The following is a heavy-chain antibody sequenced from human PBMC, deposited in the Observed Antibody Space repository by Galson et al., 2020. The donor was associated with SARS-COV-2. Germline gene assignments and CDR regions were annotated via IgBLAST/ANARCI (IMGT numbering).Heavy chain of an antibody. CDR3: AGELVGGLDY. V-gene: IGHV3-30*04. J-gene: IGHJ4*02. D-gene: IGHD6-19*01. CDR2: ISYDGSNK. CDR1: GFTFSSYA. Sequence: GGSLRLSCAASGFTFSSYAMHWVRQAPGKGLEWVAVISYDGSNKYYADSVKGRFTISRDNSKNTLYLQMNSLRAEDTAVYYCAGELVGGLDYWGQGTLVTVSS.